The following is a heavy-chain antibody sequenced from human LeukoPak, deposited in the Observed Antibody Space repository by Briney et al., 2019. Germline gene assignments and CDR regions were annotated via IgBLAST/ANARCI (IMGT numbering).Heavy chain of an antibody. D-gene: IGHD6-19*01. Sequence: PGGSLRLSCAASGFTFSSYGMSWVRQAPGKGLEWVSSISSSSSYIYYADSVKGRFTISRDNAKNSLYLQINSLRAEDTAVYYCARASSGWTLYFDYWGQGTLVTVSS. CDR1: GFTFSSYG. CDR2: ISSSSSYI. CDR3: ARASSGWTLYFDY. J-gene: IGHJ4*02. V-gene: IGHV3-21*01.